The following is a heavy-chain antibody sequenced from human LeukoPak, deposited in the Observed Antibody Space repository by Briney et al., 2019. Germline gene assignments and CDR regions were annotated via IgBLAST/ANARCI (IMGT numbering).Heavy chain of an antibody. V-gene: IGHV3-23*01. CDR1: GFSFSRYA. D-gene: IGHD5-12*01. Sequence: GGSLRLSCAASGFSFSRYAMSWVRQAPGKGLEWVSGISGSGGTTDYADSVKGRLTISRDNSKNTLYLQMNSLRAEDTAVYYCAKEGGYSNRRWFDSWGQGTLVSVSS. J-gene: IGHJ5*01. CDR2: ISGSGGTT. CDR3: AKEGGYSNRRWFDS.